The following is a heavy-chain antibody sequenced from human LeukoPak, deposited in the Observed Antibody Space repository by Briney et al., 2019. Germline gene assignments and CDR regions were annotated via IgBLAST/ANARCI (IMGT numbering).Heavy chain of an antibody. CDR2: ISAYNGNT. Sequence: ASVKVSCKASGYTFTSYAMNWVRQAPGQGLEWMGWISAYNGNTNYAQKLQGRVTMTTDTSTSTAYMELRSLRSDDTAVYYCARVGNYYYYYMDVWGKGTTVTVSS. D-gene: IGHD7-27*01. CDR1: GYTFTSYA. J-gene: IGHJ6*03. V-gene: IGHV1-18*01. CDR3: ARVGNYYYYYMDV.